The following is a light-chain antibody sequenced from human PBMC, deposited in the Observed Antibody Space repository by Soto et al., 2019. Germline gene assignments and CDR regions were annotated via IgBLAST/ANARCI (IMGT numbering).Light chain of an antibody. CDR3: MQALQSLT. V-gene: IGKV2-28*01. CDR2: FGS. Sequence: EIVITQSPLTLIVTPGAPASISSRSSPSLLYNNTYNYLDWYVQKPGQSPQIWIYFGSNRAPGVPDRLSGSGSGTDFTLKINRVEAEDAGTYYCMQALQSLTFGQGTRLEIK. CDR1: PSLLYNNTYNY. J-gene: IGKJ5*01.